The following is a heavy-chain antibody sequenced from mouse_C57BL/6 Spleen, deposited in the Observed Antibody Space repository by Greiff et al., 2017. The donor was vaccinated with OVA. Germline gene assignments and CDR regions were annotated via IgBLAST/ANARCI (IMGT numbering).Heavy chain of an antibody. Sequence: QVQLQQPGTELVKPGASVKLSCKASGYTFTSYWMHWVKQRPGQGLEWIGNINPSNGGTNYNQKFKSKATLTVDKSSSTAYMQLSSLTSEDSAVYASARNDYDEAYFDDWGQGTTLTVSS. CDR2: INPSNGGT. CDR1: GYTFTSYW. J-gene: IGHJ2*01. V-gene: IGHV1-53*01. D-gene: IGHD2-4*01. CDR3: ARNDYDEAYFDD.